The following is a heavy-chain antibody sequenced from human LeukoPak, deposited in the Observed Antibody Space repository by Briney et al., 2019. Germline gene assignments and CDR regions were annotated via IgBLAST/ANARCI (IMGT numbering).Heavy chain of an antibody. J-gene: IGHJ4*02. CDR3: ARDKIEGPTKLDY. CDR2: IKQDESEK. D-gene: IGHD1-1*01. Sequence: PGGSLRLSCAASGFTFSGYWMSWVRQAPGKGLEWVANIKQDESEKYYVDSLKGRFTISIDNAKNSLYLQMNSLRAEDTAVYYCARDKIEGPTKLDYWGQGILVTVSS. CDR1: GFTFSGYW. V-gene: IGHV3-7*01.